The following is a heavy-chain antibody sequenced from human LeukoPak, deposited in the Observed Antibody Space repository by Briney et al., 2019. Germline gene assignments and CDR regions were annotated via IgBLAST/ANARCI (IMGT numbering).Heavy chain of an antibody. V-gene: IGHV3-64*01. CDR3: ARSSRHGLFDY. Sequence: PAGSLRLSCAASGFTFSSYAMHWVRQAPGKGLEYVSAISSNGGSTYYANSVKGRFTISRDNSKNTLYLQMGSLRAEDMAVYYCARSSRHGLFDYWGQGTLVTVSS. CDR2: ISSNGGST. J-gene: IGHJ4*02. CDR1: GFTFSSYA. D-gene: IGHD5-24*01.